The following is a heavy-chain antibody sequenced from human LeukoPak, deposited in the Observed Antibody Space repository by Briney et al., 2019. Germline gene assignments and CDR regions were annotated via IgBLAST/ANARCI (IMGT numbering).Heavy chain of an antibody. CDR3: ARDLPGIAAAGGFDY. V-gene: IGHV4-59*01. Sequence: SETLSLTCPVSGASISSYYWSWIRLPPGKGLEWVGYIYYSGSTNYNPSLKSRVTISVDTSKNQFSLKLSSVTAADTAVYYCARDLPGIAAAGGFDYWGQGTLVTVSA. J-gene: IGHJ4*02. CDR2: IYYSGST. D-gene: IGHD6-13*01. CDR1: GASISSYY.